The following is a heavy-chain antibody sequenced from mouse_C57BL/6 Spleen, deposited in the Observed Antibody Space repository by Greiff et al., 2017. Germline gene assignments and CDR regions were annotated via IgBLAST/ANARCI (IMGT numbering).Heavy chain of an antibody. V-gene: IGHV1-55*01. Sequence: QVQLQQSGAELVKPGASVKMSCKASGYTFTSYWITWVKQRPGQGLEWIGDIYPGSGSTNYNEKFKSKATLTVDTSSSTAYMQLSSLTSEDSAVYYCAIGDYGNDEAWFAYWGQGTLVTVSA. CDR2: IYPGSGST. D-gene: IGHD2-2*01. CDR1: GYTFTSYW. CDR3: AIGDYGNDEAWFAY. J-gene: IGHJ3*01.